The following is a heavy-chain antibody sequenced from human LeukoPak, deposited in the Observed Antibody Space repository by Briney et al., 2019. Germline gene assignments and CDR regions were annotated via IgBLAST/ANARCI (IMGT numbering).Heavy chain of an antibody. Sequence: PSETLSLTCTVSGDSISAYYWSWIRQPPGKGLEWIGYLHYSGSTNCNPSLKSRVTISVDTSKNQFSLKLTSVTAADTAVYYCARHGGPTRGAWFDPWGHGTLCTVSS. D-gene: IGHD1-26*01. CDR2: LHYSGST. V-gene: IGHV4-59*08. CDR1: GDSISAYY. CDR3: ARHGGPTRGAWFDP. J-gene: IGHJ5*02.